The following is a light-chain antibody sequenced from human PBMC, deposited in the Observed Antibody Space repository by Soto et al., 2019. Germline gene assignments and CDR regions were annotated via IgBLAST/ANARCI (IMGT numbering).Light chain of an antibody. CDR1: QPIKTW. CDR2: TAS. V-gene: IGKV1-12*02. J-gene: IGKJ3*01. Sequence: DIQLTQSPASVSAAVGDRINISCRASQPIKTWLAWYQQKPGKGPKLLIYTASTLETGVPSRFSGSGSGTDFTLTFSSLQPEDAAIYSCQQAASFPFTFGPGARV. CDR3: QQAASFPFT.